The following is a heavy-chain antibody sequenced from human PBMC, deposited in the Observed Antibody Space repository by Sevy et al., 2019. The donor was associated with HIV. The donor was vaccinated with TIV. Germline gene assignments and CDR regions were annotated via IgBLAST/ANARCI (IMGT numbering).Heavy chain of an antibody. D-gene: IGHD3-16*01. CDR1: GFTFSNVW. J-gene: IGHJ1*01. CDR3: TTGGSLFQH. CDR2: VKSKIDGGTT. Sequence: GGSLRLSCAASGFTFSNVWMSWVRQAPGKGLEWVAHVKSKIDGGTTDYAAPVRGRFTISRDDSKKTLSLQMNSLKTEDTALYYCTTGGSLFQHWGQGTLVTVSS. V-gene: IGHV3-15*01.